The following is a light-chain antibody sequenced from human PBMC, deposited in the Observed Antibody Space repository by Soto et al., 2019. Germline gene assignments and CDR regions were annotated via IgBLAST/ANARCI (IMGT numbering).Light chain of an antibody. CDR1: QSVSGN. Sequence: EIVMTQSPATLSVSLGERATLSCRASQSVSGNLAWFQQRPGQAPRLLIYGSSTRATGIPARFSGSKSGTEFTLTISSLQSEDFAVHYCQQYNNWPLTFGGGTKVEI. CDR3: QQYNNWPLT. V-gene: IGKV3-15*01. J-gene: IGKJ4*01. CDR2: GSS.